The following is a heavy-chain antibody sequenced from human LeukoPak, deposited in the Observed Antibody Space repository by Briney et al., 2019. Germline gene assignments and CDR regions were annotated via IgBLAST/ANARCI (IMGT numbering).Heavy chain of an antibody. Sequence: GGSLRLSCAASGFTFSNYEMNWVRQAPGKGLEWISHISNFGDIIHYADSVEGRFTISRDNDKNSIYLQMNSLRPEDTAVYYCAKPKFGEGYCSGGSCYDYFDYWGQGTLVTVSS. CDR2: ISNFGDII. D-gene: IGHD2-15*01. V-gene: IGHV3-48*03. CDR3: AKPKFGEGYCSGGSCYDYFDY. CDR1: GFTFSNYE. J-gene: IGHJ4*02.